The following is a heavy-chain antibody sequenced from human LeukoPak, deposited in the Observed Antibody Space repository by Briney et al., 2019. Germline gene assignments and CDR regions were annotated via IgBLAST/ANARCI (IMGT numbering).Heavy chain of an antibody. CDR3: ARGQKYRNGYTVTELGSGYFDY. V-gene: IGHV4-39*07. D-gene: IGHD5-18*01. CDR2: IYYSGST. Sequence: SETLSLTCTVSGGSISSSSYYWGWIRQPPGKGLEWIGSIYYSGSTYYNPSLKSRVTISVDTSKNHFSLTLSSVTAADTAVYYFARGQKYRNGYTVTELGSGYFDYWGQGTLVTVSS. CDR1: GGSISSSSYY. J-gene: IGHJ4*02.